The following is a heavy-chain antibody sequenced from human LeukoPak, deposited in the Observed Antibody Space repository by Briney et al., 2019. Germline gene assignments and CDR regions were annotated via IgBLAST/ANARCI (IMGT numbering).Heavy chain of an antibody. CDR2: IYYSGST. V-gene: IGHV4-59*01. Sequence: PSGTLSLTCPVSGGTISRYYWRWIGQPPGKGLDWIGYIYYSGSTNYNPSLQSRVTISVDTSKNQFSLKLSSVTAADTAVYYCASGYSYGPPGVFDYWGQGTLVTVSS. J-gene: IGHJ4*02. D-gene: IGHD5-18*01. CDR1: GGTISRYY. CDR3: ASGYSYGPPGVFDY.